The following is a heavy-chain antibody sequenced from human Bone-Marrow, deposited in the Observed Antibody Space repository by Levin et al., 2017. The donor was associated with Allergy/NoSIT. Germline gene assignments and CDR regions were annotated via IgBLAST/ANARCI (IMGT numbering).Heavy chain of an antibody. Sequence: LSLTCAASGFTFSSYNMNWVRQAPGKGLEWVSSISTSSVYKYYVDSVKGRFTISRDNAQNSVYLQMSSLRAEDTALYYCARDSEGSCSSTSCYEIDYWGQGTLVTVSS. V-gene: IGHV3-21*06. J-gene: IGHJ4*02. D-gene: IGHD2-2*01. CDR3: ARDSEGSCSSTSCYEIDY. CDR2: ISTSSVYK. CDR1: GFTFSSYN.